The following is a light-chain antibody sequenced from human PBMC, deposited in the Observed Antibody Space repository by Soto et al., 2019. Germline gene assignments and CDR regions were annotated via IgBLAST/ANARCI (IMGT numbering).Light chain of an antibody. CDR3: SSYTSSGTLRV. V-gene: IGLV2-14*01. Sequence: QSVLTQPASVSGSPGQSITISCTGTSSDVGAYKYVSWYQQHPGKAPKLMIYEVSNRPSGVSNRFSGSKSGNTASLTISGLQAEDEAAYYCSSYTSSGTLRVFGGGTKLTVL. CDR2: EVS. CDR1: SSDVGAYKY. J-gene: IGLJ3*02.